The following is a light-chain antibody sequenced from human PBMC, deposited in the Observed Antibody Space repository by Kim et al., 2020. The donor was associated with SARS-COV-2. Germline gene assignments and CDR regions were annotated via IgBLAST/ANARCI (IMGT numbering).Light chain of an antibody. CDR2: GDT. CDR3: QSYDTSLSGSSV. CDR1: ISNIGAGYD. J-gene: IGLJ1*01. V-gene: IGLV1-40*01. Sequence: QSVLTQPPSVSGAPGQRVTISCTGSISNIGAGYDVHWYQQLPGTAPKLLIYGDTNRPSGVPDRFSGSKSGTSASLAITGLQAEDEADYYCQSYDTSLSGSSVFGTGTKVNVL.